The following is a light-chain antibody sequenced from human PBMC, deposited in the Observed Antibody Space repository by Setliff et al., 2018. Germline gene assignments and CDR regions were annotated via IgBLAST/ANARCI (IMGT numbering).Light chain of an antibody. CDR3: SSYAGNYIYV. J-gene: IGLJ1*01. Sequence: QSVLTQAASVSGSPGQSITISCTGTSSDIGVYNYVSWYQQHPGKAPKLMIYDVSRRPSGVPDRFSGSKSGNTASLTVSGLQAEDEADYYCSSYAGNYIYVFGTGT. CDR2: DVS. V-gene: IGLV2-8*01. CDR1: SSDIGVYNY.